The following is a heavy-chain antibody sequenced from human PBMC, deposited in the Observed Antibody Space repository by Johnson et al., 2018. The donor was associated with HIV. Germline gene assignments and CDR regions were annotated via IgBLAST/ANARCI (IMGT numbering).Heavy chain of an antibody. Sequence: QVQLVESGGGVAQPGRSLRLSCAASGFRFSRYGMHWVRQAPGKGLEWVAVIYSGGSTYYADSVKGRFTISRDNSKNTLYLQMNSLRAEDTAVYYCARVYYYDSSGIDAFDIWGQGTMVTVSS. CDR1: GFRFSRYG. J-gene: IGHJ3*02. CDR2: IYSGGST. CDR3: ARVYYYDSSGIDAFDI. V-gene: IGHV3-NL1*01. D-gene: IGHD3-22*01.